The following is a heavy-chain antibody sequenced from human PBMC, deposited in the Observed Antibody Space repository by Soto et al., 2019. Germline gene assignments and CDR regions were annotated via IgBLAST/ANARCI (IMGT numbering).Heavy chain of an antibody. CDR3: ARIDYCSGGNCYSAFDI. D-gene: IGHD2-15*01. CDR2: ISGYKGDT. J-gene: IGHJ3*02. CDR1: GDTFISSG. V-gene: IGHV1-18*01. Sequence: VQSGAAVKKPGASVKVSCKASGDTFISSGISWVRQAPGQGLEWMGWISGYKGDTNYAQKFQGRVTLTTETSTSTAYMELRSLTPGDTAIYYCARIDYCSGGNCYSAFDIGGQGTVVTVSS.